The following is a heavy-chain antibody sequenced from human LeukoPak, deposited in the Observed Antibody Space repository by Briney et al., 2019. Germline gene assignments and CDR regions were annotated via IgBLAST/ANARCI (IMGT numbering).Heavy chain of an antibody. V-gene: IGHV3-23*01. CDR2: NSGSGGNT. J-gene: IGHJ1*01. CDR1: GFTFSSFG. Sequence: GGTLRLSCAASGFTFSSFGMSWVRQAPGKGLEYVSSNSGSGGNTYYADSVKGRFTISRDNSKNTLDLQMNSLRAGDTAVYFCAKVGATAGTLRIEYFQHWGQGTLVTVSS. D-gene: IGHD6-13*01. CDR3: AKVGATAGTLRIEYFQH.